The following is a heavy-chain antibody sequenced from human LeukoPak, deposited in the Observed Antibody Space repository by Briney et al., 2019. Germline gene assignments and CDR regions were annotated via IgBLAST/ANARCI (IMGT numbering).Heavy chain of an antibody. J-gene: IGHJ3*02. V-gene: IGHV3-11*01. Sequence: GGSLRLSCAASVFTFSDYYMSCIRQAPGEGLEWVSYICSTGSTIYYTDSVKGRFTISRDNVKNSLYLQMNSLRAEDTAVYYCARDNLDSSGYKDAFDMWGQGTIVTVSS. CDR2: ICSTGSTI. D-gene: IGHD3-22*01. CDR1: VFTFSDYY. CDR3: ARDNLDSSGYKDAFDM.